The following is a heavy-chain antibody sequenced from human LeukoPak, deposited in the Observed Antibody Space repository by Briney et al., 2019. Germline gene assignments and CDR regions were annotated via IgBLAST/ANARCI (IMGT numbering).Heavy chain of an antibody. D-gene: IGHD4-17*01. CDR2: LSDSGST. CDR1: GVSINGYY. J-gene: IGHJ5*02. CDR3: ARVFRGAVTSNWFDP. Sequence: SETLSLTCTVSGVSINGYYWTWIRQPPGKGLDWIGYLSDSGSTNHNPSLKSRVSMSVGSSNTDFSLRLNSVTAADTAVYYCARVFRGAVTSNWFDPWGQGTLVTVSS. V-gene: IGHV4-59*01.